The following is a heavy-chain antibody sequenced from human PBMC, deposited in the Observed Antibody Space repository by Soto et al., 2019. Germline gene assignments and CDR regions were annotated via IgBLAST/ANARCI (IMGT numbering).Heavy chain of an antibody. D-gene: IGHD2-21*02. CDR1: GGSISGYY. Sequence: LSLTCTVSGGSISGYYWSWIRQPPGKGLEWIGNVYYSGGAKYNPSVKRRVSISVDTSKNQFSLNLSSVTAADTAVYYCTRDGDGRMTTNPYYYYGMDVWGPGITVTVSS. V-gene: IGHV4-59*01. CDR3: TRDGDGRMTTNPYYYYGMDV. CDR2: VYYSGGA. J-gene: IGHJ6*02.